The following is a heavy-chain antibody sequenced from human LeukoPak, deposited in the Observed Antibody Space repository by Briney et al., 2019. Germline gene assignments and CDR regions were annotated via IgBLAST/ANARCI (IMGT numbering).Heavy chain of an antibody. CDR1: GGSFSGYY. Sequence: SETLSLTWPVYGGSFSGYYWSWIRQPPGNGREWNGEINHSGSPNYNRSLKSRVTISEGTSKNQFSLKLSSVTAATTAVYYCRRSPKLPNRGPFDYWGQRTLVTVSS. V-gene: IGHV4-34*01. CDR3: RRSPKLPNRGPFDY. J-gene: IGHJ4*02. D-gene: IGHD2-15*01. CDR2: INHSGSP.